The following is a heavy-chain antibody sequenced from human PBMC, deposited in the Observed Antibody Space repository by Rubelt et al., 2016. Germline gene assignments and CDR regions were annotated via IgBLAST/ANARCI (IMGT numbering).Heavy chain of an antibody. CDR2: IYYTGST. CDR1: GGSISRSTYF. J-gene: IGHJ4*02. CDR3: ARAYSSSSERDY. V-gene: IGHV4-39*01. Sequence: QQQLQESGPGLVKPLETLSLTCTVSGGSISRSTYFWGWIRQPPGKGLEWIGSIYYTGSTYYNPSLKSRITVSVDTAKNQFPLKLSSVTAADTAVYYCARAYSSSSERDYWGQGTLVTVSS. D-gene: IGHD6-6*01.